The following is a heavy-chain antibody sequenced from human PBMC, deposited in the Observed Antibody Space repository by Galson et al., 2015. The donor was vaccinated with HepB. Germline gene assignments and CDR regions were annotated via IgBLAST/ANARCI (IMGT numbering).Heavy chain of an antibody. J-gene: IGHJ5*02. D-gene: IGHD5-18*01. CDR1: GFTFSSYS. CDR3: ARDATAMVMGNWFDP. V-gene: IGHV3-48*01. CDR2: ISSSSSTI. Sequence: SLRLSCAASGFTFSSYSMNWVRQAPGKGLEWVSYISSSSSTIYYADSVKGRFTISRDNAKNSLYLQMNSLRAEDTAVYYCARDATAMVMGNWFDPWGQGTLVTVSS.